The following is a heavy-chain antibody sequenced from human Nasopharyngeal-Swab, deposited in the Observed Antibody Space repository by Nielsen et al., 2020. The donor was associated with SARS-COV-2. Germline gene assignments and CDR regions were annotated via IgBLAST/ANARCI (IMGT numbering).Heavy chain of an antibody. Sequence: ASVKVSCKVSGYTLTELSMHWVRQAPGKGLEWMGGFDPEDGETIYSPKFQGRVTMTEDQSTDTAYLELSSLRSEDTAVYYCATGIAVAGTPDNYYYYYGMDVWGQGTTVTVSS. V-gene: IGHV1-24*01. CDR2: FDPEDGET. D-gene: IGHD6-19*01. CDR1: GYTLTELS. J-gene: IGHJ6*02. CDR3: ATGIAVAGTPDNYYYYYGMDV.